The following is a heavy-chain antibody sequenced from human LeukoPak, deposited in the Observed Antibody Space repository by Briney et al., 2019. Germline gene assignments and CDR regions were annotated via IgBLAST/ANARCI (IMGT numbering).Heavy chain of an antibody. D-gene: IGHD3-22*01. CDR2: INPHSGGT. CDR1: GYTFTGYY. Sequence: GASVKVSCKASGYTFTGYYLHWVRQAPGQGLEWMGWINPHSGGTNYAQKFQGRVTMTRDTSISTAYMDLSRLRSDDTAVYYCARDSEVQNYSDSSYTPGDVDDYWGQGTLVTVSS. J-gene: IGHJ4*02. V-gene: IGHV1-2*02. CDR3: ARDSEVQNYSDSSYTPGDVDDY.